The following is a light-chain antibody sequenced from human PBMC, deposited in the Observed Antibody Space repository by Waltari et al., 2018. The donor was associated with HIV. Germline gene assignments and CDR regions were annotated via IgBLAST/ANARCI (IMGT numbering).Light chain of an antibody. CDR1: STDVVIHDSNY. V-gene: IGLV2-14*03. CDR2: DVS. CDR3: TSYTSTPITTGVV. J-gene: IGLJ2*01. Sequence: QSALTQPASVTGSPGQSITISCTGISTDVVIHDSNYVSWYQSHPGKVPKLLIYDVSNRPSGVSHRCAGSKSGSTAFLTISGLQPEDEAIYYCTSYTSTPITTGVVFGGGTQLTVL.